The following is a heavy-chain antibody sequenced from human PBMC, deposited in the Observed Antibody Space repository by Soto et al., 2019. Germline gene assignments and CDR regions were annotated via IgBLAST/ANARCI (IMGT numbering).Heavy chain of an antibody. CDR1: GGSISSYY. V-gene: IGHV4-59*01. D-gene: IGHD2-15*01. CDR3: ARVDCSGGSCYSFRGLHLGDPPLPDAFDI. J-gene: IGHJ3*02. Sequence: SETLSLTCTVSGGSISSYYWSWIRQPPGKGLEWIGYIYYSGSTNYNPSLKSRVTISVDTSKNQFSLKLSSVTAADTAVYYCARVDCSGGSCYSFRGLHLGDPPLPDAFDIWGQGTMVTVS. CDR2: IYYSGST.